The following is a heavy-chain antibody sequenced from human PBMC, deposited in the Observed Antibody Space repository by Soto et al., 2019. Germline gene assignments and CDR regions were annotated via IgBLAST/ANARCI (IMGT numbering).Heavy chain of an antibody. Sequence: PWGSLILSCTSSPFTVDDYAMHFVRRSRGKGLEWVSGISWNSGSIGYADSVKGRFTISRDNAKNSLYLQMNSLRAEDTALYYCAKDISKYSSSSAFAYWGQGTLVTVSS. J-gene: IGHJ4*02. D-gene: IGHD6-6*01. CDR3: AKDISKYSSSSAFAY. CDR2: ISWNSGSI. V-gene: IGHV3-9*01. CDR1: PFTVDDYA.